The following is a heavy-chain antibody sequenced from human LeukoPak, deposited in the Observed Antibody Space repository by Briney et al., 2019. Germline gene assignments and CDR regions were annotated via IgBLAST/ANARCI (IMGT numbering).Heavy chain of an antibody. CDR3: ARAPYYASPDY. Sequence: PGGSLRLSCAASGFTFSNYWMHWVRQAPGKGLVWVSRVNIDGATTDYADSVKGRFTISRDNAKNTLYLQMNSLRAEDTAVYYCARAPYYASPDYWGQGTLVTVSS. CDR1: GFTFSNYW. CDR2: VNIDGATT. D-gene: IGHD3-10*01. J-gene: IGHJ4*02. V-gene: IGHV3-74*01.